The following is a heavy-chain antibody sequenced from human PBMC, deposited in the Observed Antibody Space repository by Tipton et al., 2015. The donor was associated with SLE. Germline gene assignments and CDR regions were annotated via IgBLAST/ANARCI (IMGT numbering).Heavy chain of an antibody. CDR3: ARVTYSSSFDY. D-gene: IGHD6-6*01. CDR1: GFTFSDHY. CDR2: TRNKANSYTT. V-gene: IGHV3-72*01. Sequence: GSLRLSCAASGFTFSDHYMDWVRQAPGKGLEWVGRTRNKANSYTTEYAASVKGRFTISRDDSKNSLYLQMNSLKTEDTAVYYCARVTYSSSFDYWGQGTLVTVSS. J-gene: IGHJ4*02.